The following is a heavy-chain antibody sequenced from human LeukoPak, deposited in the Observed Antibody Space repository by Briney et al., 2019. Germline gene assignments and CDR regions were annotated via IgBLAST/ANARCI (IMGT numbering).Heavy chain of an antibody. CDR2: INHSGST. CDR1: GGSFSGYY. V-gene: IGHV4-34*01. D-gene: IGHD3-22*01. CDR3: ARRSDDSSGCFDY. J-gene: IGHJ4*02. Sequence: SETLSLTCAVYGGSFSGYYWSWIRQPPGKGPEWIGEINHSGSTNYNPSLKSRVTISVDTSKNQFSLKLSSVTAADTAVYYCARRSDDSSGCFDYWGQGTLVTVSS.